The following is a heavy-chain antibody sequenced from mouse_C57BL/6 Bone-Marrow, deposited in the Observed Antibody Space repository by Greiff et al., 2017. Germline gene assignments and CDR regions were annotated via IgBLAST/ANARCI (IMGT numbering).Heavy chain of an antibody. D-gene: IGHD1-1*01. J-gene: IGHJ2*01. V-gene: IGHV14-4*01. CDR1: GFNIKDDY. CDR3: TRYYPYYFDY. CDR2: IDPENGDT. Sequence: EVKLQESGAELVRPGASVKLSCTASGFNIKDDYMHWVKQRPEQGLEWIGWIDPENGDTEYASKFQGKATITADTSSNTAYLQLSSLTSEDTAVYYCTRYYPYYFDYWGQGTTLTVSS.